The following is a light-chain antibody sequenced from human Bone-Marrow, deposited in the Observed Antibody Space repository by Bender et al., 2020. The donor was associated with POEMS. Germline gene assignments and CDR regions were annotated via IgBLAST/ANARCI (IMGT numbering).Light chain of an antibody. V-gene: IGLV2-8*01. CDR3: SSYAGSNKLV. CDR1: SSDVGGDNY. CDR2: EVS. Sequence: QSALTQPRSVSGSPGQSVTISCTGTSSDVGGDNYVSWYQQHPGKAPKLMIYEVSERPSGVPDRFSGSKSGNTASLTVSGLQVEDEADYYCSSYAGSNKLVFGGGTKLTVL. J-gene: IGLJ2*01.